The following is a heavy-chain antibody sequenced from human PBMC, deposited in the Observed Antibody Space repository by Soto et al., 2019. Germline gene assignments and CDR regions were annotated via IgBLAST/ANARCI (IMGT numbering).Heavy chain of an antibody. CDR1: GFTFSSYS. CDR3: ARDDDSSGYLHAFDI. CDR2: ISSSSSYI. V-gene: IGHV3-21*01. J-gene: IGHJ3*02. D-gene: IGHD3-22*01. Sequence: PGGSLRLSCAASGFTFSSYSMNWVRQAPGKWLEWVSSISSSSSYIYYADSVKGRFTISRDNAKNSLYLQMNSLRAEDTAVYYCARDDDSSGYLHAFDIWGQGXMVTVSS.